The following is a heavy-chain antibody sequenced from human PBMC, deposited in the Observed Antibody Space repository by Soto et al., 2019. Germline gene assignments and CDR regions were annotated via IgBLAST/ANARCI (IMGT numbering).Heavy chain of an antibody. D-gene: IGHD2-21*02. J-gene: IGHJ5*02. CDR1: GGSISSYY. Sequence: PSETLCLTCTVSGGSISSYYWSWIRQPPGKGLEWIGYIYYSGSTNYNPSLKSRVTISVDTSKNQFSLKLSSVTAADTAVYYCARDYCGGDCYLNWFDPWGQGTLVTVSS. CDR2: IYYSGST. V-gene: IGHV4-59*01. CDR3: ARDYCGGDCYLNWFDP.